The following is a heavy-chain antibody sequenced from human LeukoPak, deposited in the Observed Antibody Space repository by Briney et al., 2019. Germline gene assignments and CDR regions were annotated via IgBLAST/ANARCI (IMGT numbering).Heavy chain of an antibody. V-gene: IGHV3-23*01. CDR1: GFTFSSYA. CDR2: ISGSGGST. D-gene: IGHD1-26*01. J-gene: IGHJ4*02. Sequence: GGSLRLSCAASGFTFSSYAMSWVRQAPGKGLEWVSAISGSGGSTYYADSVKGRFTISRDNAKNSLYLQMNSLRAEDTAVYYCARAEGQWELPDYWGQGTLVTVSS. CDR3: ARAEGQWELPDY.